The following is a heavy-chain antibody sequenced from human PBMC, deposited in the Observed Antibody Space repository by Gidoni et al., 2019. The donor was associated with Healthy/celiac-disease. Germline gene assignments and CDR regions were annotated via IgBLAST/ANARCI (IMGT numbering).Heavy chain of an antibody. Sequence: QVQLVESGGGVVQPGRSLRLSCAASGFTFSSSAMHWVRQAPGKGLEWVAVISYDGSNKYYADSVKGRFTISRDTSKNTLYLQMSCLRAEDTAVYYCARGYCGGDCYSEGYFDLWGRGTLVTVSS. D-gene: IGHD2-21*02. CDR3: ARGYCGGDCYSEGYFDL. V-gene: IGHV3-30*15. CDR1: GFTFSSSA. CDR2: ISYDGSNK. J-gene: IGHJ2*01.